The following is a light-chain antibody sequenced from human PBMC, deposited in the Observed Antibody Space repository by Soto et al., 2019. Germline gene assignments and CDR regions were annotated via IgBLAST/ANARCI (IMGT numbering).Light chain of an antibody. CDR1: QSVSSY. CDR2: DAS. CDR3: QQRSNWPPVT. J-gene: IGKJ5*01. Sequence: PGERATLSCRASQSVSSYLAWYQQKPGQAPRLLIYDASNRATGIPARFSGSGSGTDFTLTISSLEPEDFAVYYCQQRSNWPPVTFGQGTRLEIK. V-gene: IGKV3-11*01.